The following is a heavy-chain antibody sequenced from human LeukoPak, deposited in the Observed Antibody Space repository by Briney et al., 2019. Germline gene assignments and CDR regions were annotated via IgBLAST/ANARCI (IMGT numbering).Heavy chain of an antibody. Sequence: PGRSLRLSCAASGFTFSSYAMHWVRQAPGKGLEWVAVISYDGSNKYYADSVKGRFTISRDNSKNTLYLQMNSLRAEDTAVYYCASGGSGWSFDYWGQGTLVTVSS. CDR2: ISYDGSNK. CDR3: ASGGSGWSFDY. D-gene: IGHD6-19*01. CDR1: GFTFSSYA. J-gene: IGHJ4*02. V-gene: IGHV3-30-3*01.